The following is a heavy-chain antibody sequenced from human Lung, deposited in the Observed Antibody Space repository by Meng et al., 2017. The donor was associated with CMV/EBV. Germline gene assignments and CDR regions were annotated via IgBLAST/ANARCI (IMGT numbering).Heavy chain of an antibody. CDR2: IHYSGSS. CDR3: ARGHTNSGSFVGYYALDV. Sequence: SETXSLXXTVSGASISSYYWSWIRQPPGRGLEWIGNIHYSGSSNYNPSLKGRVTMSVATSEDQFSLRLNSVTAADTAVYYCARGHTNSGSFVGYYALDVWGQGATVXVSS. J-gene: IGHJ6*02. D-gene: IGHD1-26*01. V-gene: IGHV4-59*01. CDR1: GASISSYY.